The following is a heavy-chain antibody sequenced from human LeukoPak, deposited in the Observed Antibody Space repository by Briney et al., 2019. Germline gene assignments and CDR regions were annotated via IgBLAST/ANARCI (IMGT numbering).Heavy chain of an antibody. D-gene: IGHD2-15*01. V-gene: IGHV4-59*01. J-gene: IGHJ4*02. CDR3: ARVLTYCSGGSCYYYYFDY. Sequence: SETLSLTCTVSGVSISTYYWSWIRQPPGKGLEWIGYIYYSGSTNYNPSLKSRVTISVDTSKNQFSLKLSSVTAADTAVYYCARVLTYCSGGSCYYYYFDYWGQGTLVTVSS. CDR1: GVSISTYY. CDR2: IYYSGST.